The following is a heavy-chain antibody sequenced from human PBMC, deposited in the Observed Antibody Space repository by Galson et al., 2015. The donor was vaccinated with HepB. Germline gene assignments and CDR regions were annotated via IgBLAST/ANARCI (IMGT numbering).Heavy chain of an antibody. CDR2: ISSSSSTI. D-gene: IGHD3-22*01. CDR1: GFTFSSYS. Sequence: SLRLSCAASGFTFSSYSMNWVRQAPGKGLEWVSYISSSSSTIYYADSVKGRFTISRDNAKNSLYLQMNSLRAEDTAVYYCARDEWHYDSSGYYYYYGMDVWGQGTTVTVSS. CDR3: ARDEWHYDSSGYYYYYGMDV. J-gene: IGHJ6*02. V-gene: IGHV3-48*04.